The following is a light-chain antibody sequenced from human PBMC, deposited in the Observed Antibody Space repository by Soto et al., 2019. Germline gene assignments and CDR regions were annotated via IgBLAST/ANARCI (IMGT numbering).Light chain of an antibody. Sequence: EIVMTQSPATLSVSPGERATLSCRASQSVSSNLAWYQQKPGQAPSLLIYVASTRATGIPARFSGSGSGTEFTLTISSLQSEACAVYYCQQYNNWPLWTFGQGTKVVIK. CDR3: QQYNNWPLWT. V-gene: IGKV3-15*01. CDR1: QSVSSN. CDR2: VAS. J-gene: IGKJ1*01.